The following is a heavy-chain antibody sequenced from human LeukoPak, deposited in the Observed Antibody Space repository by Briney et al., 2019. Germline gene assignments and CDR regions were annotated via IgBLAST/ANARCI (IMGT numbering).Heavy chain of an antibody. J-gene: IGHJ4*02. CDR3: ARALLRPLRIFGVVSHFDY. Sequence: SETLSLTCTVSGGSISSSSYYWGWIRQPPGKGLEWFGSIYYSGSTYYNPSLKSRVTISVDTSKNQFSLKLSSVTAADTAVYYCARALLRPLRIFGVVSHFDYWGQGTLVTVSS. V-gene: IGHV4-39*07. D-gene: IGHD3-3*02. CDR1: GGSISSSSYY. CDR2: IYYSGST.